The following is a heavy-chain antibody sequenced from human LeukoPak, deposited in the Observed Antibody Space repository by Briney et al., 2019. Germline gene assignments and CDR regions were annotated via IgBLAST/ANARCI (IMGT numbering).Heavy chain of an antibody. V-gene: IGHV3-30-3*01. D-gene: IGHD3-22*01. Sequence: PGRSLRLSCAASGFTFSSYDMHWVRQAPGKGLEWVAGISYDGSNKYYADSVKGRFTISRDNSKNTLYPQMNSLRAEDTAVYYCASSYDSSGYYRFYFDYWGQGTLVTVSS. J-gene: IGHJ4*02. CDR1: GFTFSSYD. CDR3: ASSYDSSGYYRFYFDY. CDR2: ISYDGSNK.